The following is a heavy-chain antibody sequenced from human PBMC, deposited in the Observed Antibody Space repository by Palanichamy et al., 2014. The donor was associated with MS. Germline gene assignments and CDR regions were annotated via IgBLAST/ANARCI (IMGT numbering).Heavy chain of an antibody. D-gene: IGHD1-26*01. CDR3: AKGLYSGSNYRAFDI. CDR1: GFTFTTYA. J-gene: IGHJ3*02. V-gene: IGHV3-23*01. CDR2: ISDSGTT. Sequence: EVQLLESGGALVQPGGSLRLSCAASGFTFTTYAMIWVRQAPGKGLEWVSTISDSGTTYYADSVKGRFTMSRDNSKNTPYLQMHSLRADDTALYYCAKGLYSGSNYRAFDIWGQGTKVTVSS.